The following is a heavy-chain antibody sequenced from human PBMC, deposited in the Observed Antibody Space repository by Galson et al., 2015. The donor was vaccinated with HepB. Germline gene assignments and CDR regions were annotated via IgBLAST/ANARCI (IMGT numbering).Heavy chain of an antibody. D-gene: IGHD2-2*01. CDR3: ATFTYCSGTSCYP. Sequence: SLXLSCAASGFTFSSFAMHWARQAPGKGLEWVALMSYDGSNKYYADSVKGRFTISRDNSKNTLYLQMNSLRPEDTAVYYCATFTYCSGTSCYPWGQGTLVIVSS. CDR1: GFTFSSFA. CDR2: MSYDGSNK. J-gene: IGHJ5*02. V-gene: IGHV3-30*01.